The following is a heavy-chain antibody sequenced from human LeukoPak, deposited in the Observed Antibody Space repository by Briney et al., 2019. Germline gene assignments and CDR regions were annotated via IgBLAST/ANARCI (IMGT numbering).Heavy chain of an antibody. J-gene: IGHJ5*02. CDR1: GFTFSSYW. V-gene: IGHV3-74*01. CDR2: INSDGSST. Sequence: GGSLRLSCAASGFTFSSYWMHWVRQAPGKGLVWVSRINSDGSSTTYADSVKGRFTVSRDNAKNMLYLQMNSLRAEDTAVYYCARGGYSSGWYVGYNWFDPWGQGTLVTVSS. CDR3: ARGGYSSGWYVGYNWFDP. D-gene: IGHD6-19*01.